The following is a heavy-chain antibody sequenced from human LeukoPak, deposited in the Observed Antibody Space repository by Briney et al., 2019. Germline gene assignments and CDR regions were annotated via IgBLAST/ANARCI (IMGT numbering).Heavy chain of an antibody. V-gene: IGHV1-69*06. CDR2: IIPIFGTA. J-gene: IGHJ5*02. CDR3: AREAAAGTVGNWFDP. Sequence: SVKVSCKASGGTFSSYAISWVRQAPGQGLEWMGGIIPIFGTANYAQKFQGRVTITADKSTSTAYMELSSLISEDTAVYYCAREAAAGTVGNWFDPWGQGTLVTVSS. D-gene: IGHD6-13*01. CDR1: GGTFSSYA.